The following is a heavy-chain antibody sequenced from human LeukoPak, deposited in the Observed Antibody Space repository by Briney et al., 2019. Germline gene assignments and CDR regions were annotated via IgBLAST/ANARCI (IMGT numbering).Heavy chain of an antibody. J-gene: IGHJ4*02. CDR2: ISYDGSNK. Sequence: GGSLRLSCAASGFTFSSYSMNWVRQAPGKGLEWVAVISYDGSNKYYADSVKGRFTISRDNSKNTLYLQMNSLRAEDTAVYYCARDQSPVEMATMPDYWGQGTLVTVSS. V-gene: IGHV3-30*03. D-gene: IGHD5-24*01. CDR1: GFTFSSYS. CDR3: ARDQSPVEMATMPDY.